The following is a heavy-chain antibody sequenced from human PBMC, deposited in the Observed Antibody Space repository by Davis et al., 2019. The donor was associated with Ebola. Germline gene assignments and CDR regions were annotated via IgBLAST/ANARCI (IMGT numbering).Heavy chain of an antibody. CDR1: GFSFDAYA. CDR3: VPGTWI. CDR2: IWYEGTDG. D-gene: IGHD5-18*01. Sequence: PGGSLRLSCEASGFSFDAYAMHWVRQAPGKGLEWVSSIWYEGTDGNYADSVKGRFTISRDNAKNSLYLQMNTLRVEDTAVYYCVPGTWIRGQGTLVTVSS. J-gene: IGHJ4*02. V-gene: IGHV3-33*03.